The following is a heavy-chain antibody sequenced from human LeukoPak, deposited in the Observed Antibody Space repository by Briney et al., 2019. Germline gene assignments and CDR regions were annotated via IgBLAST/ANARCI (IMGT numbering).Heavy chain of an antibody. V-gene: IGHV5-51*01. Sequence: HGESLKTSCTGSGYSFPNYWIGWVRQMRGEGLELVGIIYPGDSDTTYKPSFQGQVTISADKSISTAYLQWSSLKASDTAMYYCARSRAEKVTVWGSYRHHDAFDIRGQGTRVTVSP. J-gene: IGHJ3*02. CDR2: IYPGDSDT. CDR1: GYSFPNYW. CDR3: ARSRAEKVTVWGSYRHHDAFDI. D-gene: IGHD3-16*02.